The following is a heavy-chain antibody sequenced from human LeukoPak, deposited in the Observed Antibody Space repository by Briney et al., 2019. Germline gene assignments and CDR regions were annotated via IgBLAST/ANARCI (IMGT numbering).Heavy chain of an antibody. D-gene: IGHD4-11*01. CDR2: IYSGGSI. Sequence: GGSLRLSCEASGFSVSSNYMSWVRQTPGKGLEWVSTIYSGGSIYDADSVKGRFTISRDNSKNSLYLQMNSLRAEDTAVYYCTREDHSNYNYWGQGTLVTVSS. CDR1: GFSVSSNY. V-gene: IGHV3-66*01. J-gene: IGHJ4*02. CDR3: TREDHSNYNY.